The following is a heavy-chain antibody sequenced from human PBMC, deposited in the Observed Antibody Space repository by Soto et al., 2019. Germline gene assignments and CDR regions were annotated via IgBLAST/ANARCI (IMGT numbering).Heavy chain of an antibody. CDR3: ARQASFDY. CDR2: IHSDGSST. CDR1: GFTFSYYW. Sequence: PGGSLRLSCAASGFTFSYYWMHWVRQAPGQGLVWVSRIHSDGSSTTYADSVKGRFTISRDNAKNSLYLQMNSLRAEDTAVYYCARQASFDYWGRGTLVTVSS. V-gene: IGHV3-74*01. J-gene: IGHJ4*02.